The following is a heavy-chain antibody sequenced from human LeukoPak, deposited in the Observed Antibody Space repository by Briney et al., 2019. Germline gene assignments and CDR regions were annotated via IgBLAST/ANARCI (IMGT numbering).Heavy chain of an antibody. V-gene: IGHV3-23*01. CDR2: ISGSGGST. CDR3: AKDRVVFGYFDY. Sequence: GGSLRLSCAASGFTFSSYAMSWVRQAPGKGLEWVSAISGSGGSTYYADSVKGRFTISRDNSKNTPYLQMNSLRAEDTAVYYCAKDRVVFGYFDYWGQGTLVTVSS. J-gene: IGHJ4*02. D-gene: IGHD2-2*01. CDR1: GFTFSSYA.